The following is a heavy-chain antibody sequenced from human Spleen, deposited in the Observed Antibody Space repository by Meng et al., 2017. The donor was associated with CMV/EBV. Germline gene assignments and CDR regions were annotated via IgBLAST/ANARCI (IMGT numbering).Heavy chain of an antibody. CDR3: ARVPLRNYYYYGMDV. CDR2: IIPIFGTA. CDR1: GGTFNTFA. V-gene: IGHV1-69*05. Sequence: SVKVSCKASGGTFNTFAISWVRQAPGQGLEWMGGIIPIFGTANYAQKFQGRVTITTDESTSTAYMELSSLRSEDTAVYYCARVPLRNYYYYGMDVWGQGTTVTVSS. J-gene: IGHJ6*02.